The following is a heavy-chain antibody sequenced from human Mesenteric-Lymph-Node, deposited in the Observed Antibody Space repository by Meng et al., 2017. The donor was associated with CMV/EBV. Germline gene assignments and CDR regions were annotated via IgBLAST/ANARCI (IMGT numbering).Heavy chain of an antibody. CDR2: IFYSGST. J-gene: IGHJ4*02. CDR1: GGSISSGGYY. V-gene: IGHV4-31*02. D-gene: IGHD5-18*01. Sequence: VAGGSISSGGYYWSWIRQYPGKGLEWIGYIFYSGSTYYNPSLKSRVTISVDTSKNQFSLNLSSVTAADTAVYYCARVGDSALVYFDYWGQGTLVTVSS. CDR3: ARVGDSALVYFDY.